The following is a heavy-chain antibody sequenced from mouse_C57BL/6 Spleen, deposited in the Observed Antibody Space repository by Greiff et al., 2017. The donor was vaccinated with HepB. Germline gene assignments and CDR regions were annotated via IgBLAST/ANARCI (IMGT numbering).Heavy chain of an antibody. Sequence: EVKLMESGGGLVKPGGSLKLSCAASGFTSSDYGMHWVRQAPEKGLEWVAYISSGSSTIYYADTVKGRFTISRDNAKNTLFLQMTSLRSEDTAMYYCARGASGYWGQGTTLTVSS. CDR2: ISSGSSTI. V-gene: IGHV5-17*01. D-gene: IGHD6-1*01. CDR3: ARGASGY. J-gene: IGHJ2*01. CDR1: GFTSSDYG.